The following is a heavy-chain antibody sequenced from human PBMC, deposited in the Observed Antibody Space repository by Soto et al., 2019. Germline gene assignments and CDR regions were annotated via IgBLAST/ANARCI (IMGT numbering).Heavy chain of an antibody. V-gene: IGHV3-23*01. J-gene: IGHJ4*02. D-gene: IGHD3-3*01. CDR2: IGSSGST. CDR1: GFTFDTYA. CDR3: AKGFRSLEWYSLAPFDY. Sequence: PGGSLRLSCVASGFTFDTYALNWVRQAPGKGLEWVSAIGSSGSTYYADSVKGRFTISRDTPKKTLYLQMNSLRVEGTAKYYCAKGFRSLEWYSLAPFDYWGQGALVTVPQ.